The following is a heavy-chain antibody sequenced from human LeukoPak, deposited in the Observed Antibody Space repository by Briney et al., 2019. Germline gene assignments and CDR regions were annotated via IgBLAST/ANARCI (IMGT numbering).Heavy chain of an antibody. CDR3: ATGGGLAVSHI. D-gene: IGHD5/OR15-5a*01. CDR1: GGSTTSSTYY. V-gene: IGHV4-39*01. CDR2: VYQSGST. J-gene: IGHJ4*02. Sequence: SETLSLTCTVSGGSTTSSTYYWDWIRQPPGKGLEWIGSVYQSGSTYYNPSLKSRVTISGDTSKNQFSLKLSSVTAADTAVYFCATGGGLAVSHIWGQGTLVTVSS.